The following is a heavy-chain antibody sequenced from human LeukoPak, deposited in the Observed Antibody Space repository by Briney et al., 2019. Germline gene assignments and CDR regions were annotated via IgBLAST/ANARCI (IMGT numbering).Heavy chain of an antibody. D-gene: IGHD3-22*01. CDR2: IYYSGST. V-gene: IGHV4-31*03. CDR3: ARAYYYDSSGYYYRPEPRYYFDY. J-gene: IGHJ4*02. CDR1: GGSISSGGYY. Sequence: SETLSLTCTVSGGSISSGGYYWSWLRQQPGKGLEWIVYIYYSGSTYYNPSLKSRVTISVDTSKNQFSLKLSSVTAADTAVYYCARAYYYDSSGYYYRPEPRYYFDYWGQGALVTVSS.